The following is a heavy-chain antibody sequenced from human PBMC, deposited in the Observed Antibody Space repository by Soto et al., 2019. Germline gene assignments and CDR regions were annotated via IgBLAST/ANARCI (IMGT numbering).Heavy chain of an antibody. J-gene: IGHJ6*02. CDR2: VIPLFGTS. CDR1: GGAFSTYA. CDR3: ARELKAGGHFGMAV. Sequence: QVQLVQSGAEVKEPGSSVKVACQASGGAFSTYAISWVRQAPGQGLEWMGGVIPLFGTSNYLPKFQGRVSIAADRSTETVYMELSRLRFDDTAVYFCARELKAGGHFGMAVWGQGTTVTVSS. D-gene: IGHD3-16*01. V-gene: IGHV1-69*06.